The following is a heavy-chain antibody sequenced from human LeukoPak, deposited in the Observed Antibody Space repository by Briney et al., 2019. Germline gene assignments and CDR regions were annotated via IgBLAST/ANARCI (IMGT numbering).Heavy chain of an antibody. CDR3: VREVPAAMGYFDY. V-gene: IGHV1-2*02. J-gene: IGHJ4*02. D-gene: IGHD2-2*01. CDR2: ISPNSGGT. Sequence: ASVKVSCKASGYTFTGYYMHWVRQAPGQGLEWMGWISPNSGGTNYAQKFQGRVTMTRDTSISTAYMELSRLRSDDTAVYYCVREVPAAMGYFDYWGQGTLVTVSS. CDR1: GYTFTGYY.